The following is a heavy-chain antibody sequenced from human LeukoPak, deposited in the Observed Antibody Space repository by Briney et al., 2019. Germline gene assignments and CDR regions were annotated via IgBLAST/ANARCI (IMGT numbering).Heavy chain of an antibody. CDR3: ARTQNVDTAMVRYYFDY. Sequence: GESLKTSCKGSGYSFTSYWIGWVRPMPGKGLEWMGIIYTGDSDTRYSPSFQGQVTISADKSISTAYLQWSSLKASDTAMYYCARTQNVDTAMVRYYFDYWGQGTLVTVSS. D-gene: IGHD5-18*01. V-gene: IGHV5-51*01. CDR2: IYTGDSDT. J-gene: IGHJ4*02. CDR1: GYSFTSYW.